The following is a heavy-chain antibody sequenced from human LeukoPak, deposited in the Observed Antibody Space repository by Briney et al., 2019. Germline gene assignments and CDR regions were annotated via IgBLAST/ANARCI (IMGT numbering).Heavy chain of an antibody. CDR3: ARGIVVVVGATGESFDY. CDR2: ISSSSSCI. V-gene: IGHV3-21*01. D-gene: IGHD2-15*01. Sequence: GGSLRLSCAASGFTFSTYSMNWVRQAPGKGLEWVSSISSSSSCIYYADSVKGRFTISRDNAKNSLYLQMNRLRAEDTAVYYCARGIVVVVGATGESFDYWGQGTLVTVSS. J-gene: IGHJ4*02. CDR1: GFTFSTYS.